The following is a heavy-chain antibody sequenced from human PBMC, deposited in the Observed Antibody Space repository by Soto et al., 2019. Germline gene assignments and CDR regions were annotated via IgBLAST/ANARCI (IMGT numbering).Heavy chain of an antibody. J-gene: IGHJ6*02. CDR3: AREGAGRGYYYYAMDV. CDR2: IYHSGST. CDR1: GCSLSSGGYS. V-gene: IGHV4-30-2*01. D-gene: IGHD1-26*01. Sequence: PSETLSLTCAVSGCSLSSGGYSWSWVRQPPGKGLEWIGYIYHSGSTYYNPSLKSRVTMSVDTSKNQFSLKLSSVTAADTAVYYCAREGAGRGYYYYAMDVWGQGTTVTVSS.